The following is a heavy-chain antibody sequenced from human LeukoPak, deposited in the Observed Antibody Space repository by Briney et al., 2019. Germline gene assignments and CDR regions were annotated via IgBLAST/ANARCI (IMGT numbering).Heavy chain of an antibody. D-gene: IGHD3-22*01. Sequence: PGRSLRLSCAASGFTFSSYAMHWVHQAPGKGLEWVAVISYDGSNKYYADSVKGRFTTSRDNSKNTLYLQMNSLRAEDTAVYYCARTITMIVVALPDYWGQGTLVTVSS. J-gene: IGHJ4*02. CDR1: GFTFSSYA. CDR2: ISYDGSNK. V-gene: IGHV3-30*04. CDR3: ARTITMIVVALPDY.